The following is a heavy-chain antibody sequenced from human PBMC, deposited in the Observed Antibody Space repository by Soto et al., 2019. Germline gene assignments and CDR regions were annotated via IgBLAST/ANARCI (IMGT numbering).Heavy chain of an antibody. CDR1: GGSITSSGYY. J-gene: IGHJ4*02. V-gene: IGHV4-39*01. D-gene: IGHD1-26*01. CDR3: ARHIGPYSGELTY. CDR2: IYYTGRT. Sequence: SETLSLTCTVSGGSITSSGYYWGWIRQPPGKGLEWISSIYYTGRTYYNPSLKSRVTISVDTSKNQFSLELSSVTVADTALYYCARHIGPYSGELTYWGQGTLVTVSS.